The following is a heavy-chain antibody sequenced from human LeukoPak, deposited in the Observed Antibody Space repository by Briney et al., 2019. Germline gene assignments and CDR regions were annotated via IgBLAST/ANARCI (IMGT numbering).Heavy chain of an antibody. CDR3: ANFQTVGVKPFEH. V-gene: IGHV3-21*01. J-gene: IGHJ5*02. CDR1: GFTFSSYS. D-gene: IGHD1-26*01. CDR2: ISPDSTFI. Sequence: GGSLRLSCAVSGFTFSSYSMNWVRQAPGKGLEWVSSISPDSTFIPQADSVKGRFTISRDNSKNSLYLQMESLRVEDTAVYYCANFQTVGVKPFEHWGQGTLVTVSS.